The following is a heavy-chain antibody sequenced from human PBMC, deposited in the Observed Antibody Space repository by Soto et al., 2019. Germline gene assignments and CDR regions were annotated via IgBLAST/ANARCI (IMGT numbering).Heavy chain of an antibody. Sequence: EVHLVNSGGGLVQPGGSLRLSCAAYGFTFSSYGMNWVRQAPGKGPEWVSYISSGTVTTNYADSVNGRFTISRYNAKSSLYLQLNSLRDDDTAVYYCARGGAGLPDYWGQWTLVILSS. J-gene: IGHJ4*02. CDR1: GFTFSSYG. D-gene: IGHD6-13*01. CDR2: ISSGTVTT. CDR3: ARGGAGLPDY. V-gene: IGHV3-48*02.